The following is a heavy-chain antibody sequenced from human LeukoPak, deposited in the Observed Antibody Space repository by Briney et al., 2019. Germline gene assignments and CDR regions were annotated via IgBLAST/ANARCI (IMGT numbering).Heavy chain of an antibody. V-gene: IGHV4-59*08. D-gene: IGHD3-22*01. Sequence: SETLSLTCTVSGGSISSYYWSWIRQPPGKGLEWIGYIYYSGSTNYNPSLKSRVTISVDTSKNQFSLKLSSVTAADTAVYYCARTYYYDSSGYYPTGYFDYWGQGTTVTVSS. CDR1: GGSISSYY. J-gene: IGHJ4*03. CDR3: ARTYYYDSSGYYPTGYFDY. CDR2: IYYSGST.